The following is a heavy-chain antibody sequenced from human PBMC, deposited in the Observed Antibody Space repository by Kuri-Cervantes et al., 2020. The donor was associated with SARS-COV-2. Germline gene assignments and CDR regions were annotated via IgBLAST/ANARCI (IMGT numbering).Heavy chain of an antibody. CDR3: ERSSLGYCSGGSCSNWFDP. CDR1: GYIFTSYY. CDR2: INPSGGST. V-gene: IGHV1-46*01. J-gene: IGHJ5*02. D-gene: IGHD2-15*01. Sequence: ASVKVSCKASGYIFTSYYMHWVRQAPGQGLEWMGIINPSGGSTSYAQKFQGRVTMTRDTSTSTVYMELSSLRSEDTAVYYCERSSLGYCSGGSCSNWFDPWGQGTLVTVSS.